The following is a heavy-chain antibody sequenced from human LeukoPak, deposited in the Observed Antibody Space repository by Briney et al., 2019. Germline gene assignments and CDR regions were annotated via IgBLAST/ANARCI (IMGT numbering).Heavy chain of an antibody. D-gene: IGHD6-19*01. J-gene: IGHJ4*02. Sequence: PGGSLRLSCAASGFTFDDYAMHWVRQAPGKGLEWVSLISWDGGSTYYADSVKGRFTISRDNSKNSLYLQMNSLRAEDTALYYCAKDPDSSGWYYFDYWGQGTLVTVSS. CDR1: GFTFDDYA. CDR2: ISWDGGST. V-gene: IGHV3-43D*03. CDR3: AKDPDSSGWYYFDY.